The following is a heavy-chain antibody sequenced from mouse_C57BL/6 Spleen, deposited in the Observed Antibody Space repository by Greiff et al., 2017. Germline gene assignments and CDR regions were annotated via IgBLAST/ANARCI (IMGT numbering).Heavy chain of an antibody. V-gene: IGHV1-81*01. J-gene: IGHJ2*01. CDR1: GYTFTSSG. CDR2: IYPRSGNT. D-gene: IGHD2-3*01. CDR3: ARSRDGYYYDY. Sequence: VQLQQSGAELARPGASVKLSCKASGYTFTSSGISWVKQRTGQGLEWIGEIYPRSGNTYYNEKFKGKATLTADKSSSTAYMELRSLTSEDSAVYSCARSRDGYYYDYGGHGATLAGSS.